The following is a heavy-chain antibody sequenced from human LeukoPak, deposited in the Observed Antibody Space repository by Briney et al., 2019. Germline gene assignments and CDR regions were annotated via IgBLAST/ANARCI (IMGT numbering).Heavy chain of an antibody. J-gene: IGHJ4*02. V-gene: IGHV4-61*01. Sequence: SETLSLTCTVSGGSVTSGSYYWSWIRQPPGKGLEWIGYIYYSGSTNYNPSLKSRVTISVDMSKNQFSLKLSSVTAADTAVYYCARDFLEGIYFDYWGQGTLVTVSS. CDR2: IYYSGST. D-gene: IGHD3-3*01. CDR1: GGSVTSGSYY. CDR3: ARDFLEGIYFDY.